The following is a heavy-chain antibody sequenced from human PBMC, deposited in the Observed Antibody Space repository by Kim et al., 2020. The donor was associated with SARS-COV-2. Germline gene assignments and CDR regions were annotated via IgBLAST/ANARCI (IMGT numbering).Heavy chain of an antibody. Sequence: SRSLTSRVTISVDTSKNQFSLKLSAVTAADTAVYYCARHLYYDSSGDFDYWGQGTLVTVSS. V-gene: IGHV4-59*08. J-gene: IGHJ4*02. CDR3: ARHLYYDSSGDFDY. D-gene: IGHD3-22*01.